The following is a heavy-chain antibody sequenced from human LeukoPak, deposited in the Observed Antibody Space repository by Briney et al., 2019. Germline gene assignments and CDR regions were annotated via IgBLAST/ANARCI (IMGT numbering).Heavy chain of an antibody. D-gene: IGHD3-10*01. CDR1: SGSITNYY. CDR3: ARGALLWFGDRMEYYFDY. V-gene: IGHV4-59*01. J-gene: IGHJ4*02. CDR2: IYYSGNT. Sequence: SETLSLTCTVSSGSITNYYWSWIRQPPGKGLEWIGFIYYSGNTNYNPFLKSRVTISVDTSKNQFSLKLSSMTAADTAVYYCARGALLWFGDRMEYYFDYWGQGTLLTVSS.